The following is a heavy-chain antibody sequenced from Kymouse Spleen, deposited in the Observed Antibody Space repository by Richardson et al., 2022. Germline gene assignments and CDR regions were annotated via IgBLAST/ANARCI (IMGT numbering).Heavy chain of an antibody. V-gene: IGHV7-4-1*01. CDR1: GYTFTSYA. CDR3: ARGEYSSGWYEYYYYYYGMDV. Sequence: QVQLVQSGSELKKPGASVKVSCKASGYTFTSYAMNWVRQAPGQGLEWMGWINTNTGNPTYAQGFTGRFVFSLDTSVSTAYLQICSLKAEDTAVYYCARGEYSSGWYEYYYYYYGMDVWGQGTTVTVSS. CDR2: INTNTGNP. D-gene: IGHD6-19*01. J-gene: IGHJ6*02.